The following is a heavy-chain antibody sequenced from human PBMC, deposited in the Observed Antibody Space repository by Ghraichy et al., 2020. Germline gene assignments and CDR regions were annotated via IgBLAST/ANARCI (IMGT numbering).Heavy chain of an antibody. V-gene: IGHV3-15*01. CDR2: IKSKTDGGTT. Sequence: GESLNISCAASGFTFSNAWMSWVRQAPGKGLEWVGRIKSKTDGGTTDYAAPVKGRFTISRDDSKNTLYLQMNSLKTEDTAVYYCTTDEVGAIGYFDYWGQGTLVTVSS. J-gene: IGHJ4*02. CDR1: GFTFSNAW. CDR3: TTDEVGAIGYFDY. D-gene: IGHD1-26*01.